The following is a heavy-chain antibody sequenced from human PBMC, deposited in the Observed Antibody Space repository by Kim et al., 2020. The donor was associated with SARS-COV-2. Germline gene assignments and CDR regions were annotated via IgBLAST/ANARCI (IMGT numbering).Heavy chain of an antibody. J-gene: IGHJ4*02. Sequence: GGSLRLSCAASGFTFSSYAMHWVRQAPGKGLEWVAVISYDGSNKYYADSVKGRFTISRDNSKNTLYLQMNSLRAEDTAVYYCAREAVTFPVRVQGVFDYWGQGTLVTVSS. CDR1: GFTFSSYA. V-gene: IGHV3-30-3*01. CDR3: AREAVTFPVRVQGVFDY. D-gene: IGHD4-4*01. CDR2: ISYDGSNK.